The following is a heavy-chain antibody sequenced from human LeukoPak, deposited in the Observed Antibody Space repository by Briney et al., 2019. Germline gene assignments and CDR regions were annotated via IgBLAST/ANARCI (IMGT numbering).Heavy chain of an antibody. D-gene: IGHD3-3*01. CDR3: AGTIFARRPYYFDY. Sequence: PSQTLSLTCTVSGGSISSGGYYWSWIRQPPGKGLEWIGYIYHSGSTYYNPSLKSRVTISVDRSKNQFSLKLSSVTAADTAVYYCAGTIFARRPYYFDYWGQGTLVTVSS. V-gene: IGHV4-30-2*01. J-gene: IGHJ4*02. CDR2: IYHSGST. CDR1: GGSISSGGYY.